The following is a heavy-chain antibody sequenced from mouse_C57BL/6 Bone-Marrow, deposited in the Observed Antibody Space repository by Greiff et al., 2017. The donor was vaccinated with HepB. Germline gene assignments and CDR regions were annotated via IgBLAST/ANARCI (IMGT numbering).Heavy chain of an antibody. J-gene: IGHJ3*01. D-gene: IGHD1-1*01. CDR3: TRTEDYGSLWFAY. Sequence: QVQLKESGAELVRPGASVTLSCKASGYTFTDYEMHWVKQTPVHGLEWIGAIDPETGGTAYNQKFKGKAILTADKSSSTAYMERRSLTSEDSAVYYSTRTEDYGSLWFAYWGQGTLVTVSA. CDR1: GYTFTDYE. V-gene: IGHV1-15*01. CDR2: IDPETGGT.